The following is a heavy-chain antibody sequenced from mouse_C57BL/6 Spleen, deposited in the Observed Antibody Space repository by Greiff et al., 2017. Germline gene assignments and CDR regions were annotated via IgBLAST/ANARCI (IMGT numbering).Heavy chain of an antibody. D-gene: IGHD2-4*01. Sequence: DVMLVESGGDLVKPGGSLKLSCAASGFTFSSYGMSWVRQTPDKRLEWVATISSGGSYTYYPDSVKGRFTISRDNAKNTLYLQMSSLKSEDTAMYYCARDNDYWFAYWGQGTLVTVSA. CDR1: GFTFSSYG. CDR3: ARDNDYWFAY. J-gene: IGHJ3*01. CDR2: ISSGGSYT. V-gene: IGHV5-6*02.